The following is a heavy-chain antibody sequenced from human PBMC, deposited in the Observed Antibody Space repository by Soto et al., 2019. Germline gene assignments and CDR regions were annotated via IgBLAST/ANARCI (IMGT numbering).Heavy chain of an antibody. CDR3: ARGSCSSSSCYKGGDYYYYGMDV. Sequence: ASVKVSCKASGYTFTGYYIHWVRQPPGRGREWMGWINPNSGGPNSAQKFQGSVTMTRDTSISPAYTELRRLRSDDTGVYYRARGSCSSSSCYKGGDYYYYGMDVWGQGTMVTVSS. CDR2: INPNSGGP. V-gene: IGHV1-2*04. J-gene: IGHJ6*02. D-gene: IGHD2-2*02. CDR1: GYTFTGYY.